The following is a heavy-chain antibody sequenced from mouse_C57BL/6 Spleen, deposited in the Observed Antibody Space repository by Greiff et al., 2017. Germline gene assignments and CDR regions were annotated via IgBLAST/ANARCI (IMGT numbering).Heavy chain of an antibody. CDR1: GFTFSDYY. D-gene: IGHD2-5*01. Sequence: EVQLMESEGGLVQPGSSMKLSCTASGFTFSDYYMAWVRQVPEKGLEWVANINYDGSSTYYLDSLKSRFIISRDNAKNILYLQMSSLKSEDTATYYCARENYINYDDAMDYWGQGTSVTVSS. CDR2: INYDGSST. V-gene: IGHV5-16*01. CDR3: ARENYINYDDAMDY. J-gene: IGHJ4*01.